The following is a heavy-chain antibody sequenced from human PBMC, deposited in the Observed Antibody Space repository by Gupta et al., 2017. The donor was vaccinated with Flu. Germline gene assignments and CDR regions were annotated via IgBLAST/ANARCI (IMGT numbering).Heavy chain of an antibody. CDR3: AKVLHVLRYFGTNYGMDV. J-gene: IGHJ6*02. D-gene: IGHD3-9*01. CDR2: ISGSGGST. CDR1: AFTFSYSA. V-gene: IGHV3-23*01. Sequence: EVQLLESGGGLVQPGVSLRLSCPSSAFTFSYSAMRWVRQAPGKGLEWVSAISGSGGSTYYADSVKGRFTISRDNSKNTLYLQRNSLRAEDTAVYYCAKVLHVLRYFGTNYGMDVWGQGTTVTVSS.